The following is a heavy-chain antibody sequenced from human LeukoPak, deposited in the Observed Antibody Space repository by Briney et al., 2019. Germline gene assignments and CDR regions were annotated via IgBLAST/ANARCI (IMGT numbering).Heavy chain of an antibody. D-gene: IGHD3-9*01. J-gene: IGHJ3*02. CDR1: GFTFRTYT. Sequence: PGGSLRLSCAASGFTFRTYTINWVRQAPGKGLEWVSSFSSVSTYTYYADSVKGRFTLSRDNAKNSLYLQMNSLRAEDTAMYYCVRKDWLLSHDAFDIWGQGTMVTVSS. V-gene: IGHV3-21*01. CDR3: VRKDWLLSHDAFDI. CDR2: FSSVSTYT.